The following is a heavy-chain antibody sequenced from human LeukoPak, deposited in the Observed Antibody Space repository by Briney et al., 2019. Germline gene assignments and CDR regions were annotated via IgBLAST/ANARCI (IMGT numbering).Heavy chain of an antibody. J-gene: IGHJ4*02. CDR3: ARGAPFRYYYDSSGISSGGYYFDY. CDR2: ISGSGGST. D-gene: IGHD3-22*01. V-gene: IGHV3-23*01. Sequence: GGSLRLSCAASGFTFSTYAMSWVRQAPGKGLEWVSVISGSGGSTYYADSVKGRFTISRDNSRNTLSLQMNSLRAEDTAVYYCARGAPFRYYYDSSGISSGGYYFDYWGQGTLVTVSS. CDR1: GFTFSTYA.